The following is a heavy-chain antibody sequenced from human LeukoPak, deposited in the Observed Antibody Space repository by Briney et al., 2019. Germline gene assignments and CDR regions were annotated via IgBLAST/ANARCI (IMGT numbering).Heavy chain of an antibody. D-gene: IGHD5-18*01. CDR2: IYHSGST. CDR3: AKTRLTDTAMGRSPGPFDY. J-gene: IGHJ4*02. Sequence: SETLSLTCAVYGGSFSGYYWSWIRQPPGKGLEWIGSIYHSGSTYYNPSLKSRVTISVDTSKNQFSLKLSSVTAADTAVYYCAKTRLTDTAMGRSPGPFDYWGQGTLVTVSS. CDR1: GGSFSGYY. V-gene: IGHV4-34*01.